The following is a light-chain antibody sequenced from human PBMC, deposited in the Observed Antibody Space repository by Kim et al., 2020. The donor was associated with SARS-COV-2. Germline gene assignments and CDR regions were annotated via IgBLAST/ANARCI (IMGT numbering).Light chain of an antibody. CDR2: DDS. CDR3: QVWDSSSE. Sequence: SYELTQPPSVSVAPGKTDRITCGGNNIGSKSVHWYQQKPGQAPVLLVYDDSERPSGIPERFSGSNSGNTATLTISRGEAGDEADYYCQVWDSSSEFGGGTQLTVL. CDR1: NIGSKS. V-gene: IGLV3-21*03. J-gene: IGLJ2*01.